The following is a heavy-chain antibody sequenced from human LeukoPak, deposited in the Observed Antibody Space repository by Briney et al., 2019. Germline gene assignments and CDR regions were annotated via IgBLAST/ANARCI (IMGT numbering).Heavy chain of an antibody. Sequence: SETLSLTCTVSGGSISSRTYSWGWIRQPPGKGLEWIGTLSYSAHTFYSSSLKSRVTISGDTSKNQFSLILTSVTAADTAVYYCARHKGPHIIRGVLRNNWFDPWGQGTLVTVSS. D-gene: IGHD3-10*01. CDR2: LSYSAHT. J-gene: IGHJ5*02. CDR3: ARHKGPHIIRGVLRNNWFDP. CDR1: GGSISSRTYS. V-gene: IGHV4-39*01.